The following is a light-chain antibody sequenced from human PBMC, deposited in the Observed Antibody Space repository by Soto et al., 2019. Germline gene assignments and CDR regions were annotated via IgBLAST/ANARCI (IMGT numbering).Light chain of an antibody. CDR1: QSISNY. J-gene: IGKJ5*01. CDR2: DAS. V-gene: IGKV3-11*01. CDR3: QQRSNWPPSIT. Sequence: DIVLTQSPVPLSLSPGQGAALSCRSSQSISNYLAWYHQKPGQAPRLLIYDASNRATGTPARFSGSGSGTDFTLTISSLEPEEFAVYYCQQRSNWPPSITLCQGTRLEIK.